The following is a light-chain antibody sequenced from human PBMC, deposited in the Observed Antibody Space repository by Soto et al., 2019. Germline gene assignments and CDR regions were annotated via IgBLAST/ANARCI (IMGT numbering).Light chain of an antibody. J-gene: IGLJ2*01. Sequence: QSALTQPASVSGSPGQSITISCTGTSSDVGGYHSVSWYQQHPGIAPKLMIYEVSNLPSGVSNRFSGSKSGNTASLTISGLQAEDEADYYCSSYTTSSTRVFGGGTKVTVL. CDR3: SSYTTSSTRV. V-gene: IGLV2-14*01. CDR2: EVS. CDR1: SSDVGGYHS.